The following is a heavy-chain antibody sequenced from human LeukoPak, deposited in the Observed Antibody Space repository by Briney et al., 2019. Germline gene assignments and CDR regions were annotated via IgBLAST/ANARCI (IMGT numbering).Heavy chain of an antibody. Sequence: PGGSLRLSCVVSGFTFNSYVMTWVRQAPGKGRPGVSSISGSGNGTVYADSVKGRFTISRDNSKNTLYLQMNSLRADDTAVYYCARTERFAAWGQGTLVTVSS. J-gene: IGHJ5*02. D-gene: IGHD5-24*01. CDR3: ARTERFAA. V-gene: IGHV3-23*01. CDR2: ISGSGNGT. CDR1: GFTFNSYV.